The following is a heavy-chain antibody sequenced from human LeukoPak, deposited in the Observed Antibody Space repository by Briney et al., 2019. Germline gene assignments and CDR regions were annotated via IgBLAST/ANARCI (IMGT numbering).Heavy chain of an antibody. CDR2: IYTSGTT. Sequence: KPSETLSLTRTVSGGSISSYYWSWIRQPAGKGLEWIGRIYTSGTTNYNPSLKSRVTMSVDTSKNQFSLKMRSVTAADTAVYYCARANYDGSDYWGQGTLVTVSS. CDR3: ARANYDGSDY. D-gene: IGHD3-22*01. CDR1: GGSISSYY. J-gene: IGHJ4*02. V-gene: IGHV4-4*07.